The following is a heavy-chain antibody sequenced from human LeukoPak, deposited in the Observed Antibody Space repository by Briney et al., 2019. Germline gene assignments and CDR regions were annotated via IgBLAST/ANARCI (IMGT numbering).Heavy chain of an antibody. CDR1: GGSISSYY. J-gene: IGHJ3*02. Sequence: SETVSLTCTVSGGSISSYYWSWIRQPPGKGLEWIGYIYYSGSTNYNPSLKSRVTISVDTSKNQFSLKLSSVTAADTAVYYCARHQRGNSDAFDIWGQGTMVTVSS. CDR3: ARHQRGNSDAFDI. V-gene: IGHV4-59*01. D-gene: IGHD4-23*01. CDR2: IYYSGST.